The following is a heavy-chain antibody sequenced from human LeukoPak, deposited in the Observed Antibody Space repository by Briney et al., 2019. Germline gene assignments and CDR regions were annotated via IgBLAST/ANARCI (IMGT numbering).Heavy chain of an antibody. Sequence: SETLSLTCTVSGGSISSSSYYWGWIRQPPGKGLEWIGSIYYSGSTYYNPSLKSRVTISVDTSKNLFSLKVSSVTAADAAVYYCARGRSSSWSSFDYWGQGTLVTVSS. CDR1: GGSISSSSYY. CDR3: ARGRSSSWSSFDY. J-gene: IGHJ4*02. D-gene: IGHD6-13*01. CDR2: IYYSGST. V-gene: IGHV4-39*07.